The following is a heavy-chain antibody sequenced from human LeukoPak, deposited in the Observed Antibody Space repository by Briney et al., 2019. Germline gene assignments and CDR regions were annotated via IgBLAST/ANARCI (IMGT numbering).Heavy chain of an antibody. D-gene: IGHD6-13*01. CDR2: ISGSGGST. CDR1: GFTFSSYV. J-gene: IGHJ4*02. V-gene: IGHV3-23*01. CDR3: AGQQQLGMTFDY. Sequence: GGSLRLSCAASGFTFSSYVMSWVRQAPGKGLEWVSDISGSGGSTYYAASVTGRFTIFRDNPKNTPYLQMDSLRCEDKAVYYSAGQQQLGMTFDYWGQGTLVTVSS.